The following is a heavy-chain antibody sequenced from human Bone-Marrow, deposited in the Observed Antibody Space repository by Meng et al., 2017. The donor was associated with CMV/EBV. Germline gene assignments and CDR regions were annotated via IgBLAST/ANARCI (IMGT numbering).Heavy chain of an antibody. J-gene: IGHJ5*02. Sequence: GESLKISCAASGFTVSSNYMSWVRQAPGKGLEWVSSMSASGGSTHYADSVKGRFTISRDNSKNTLYLQMNSLRAEDTAVYYCARDPDYGDYVGDWFDPWGQGTLVTVSS. CDR3: ARDPDYGDYVGDWFDP. V-gene: IGHV3-23*01. CDR2: MSASGGST. D-gene: IGHD4-17*01. CDR1: GFTVSSNY.